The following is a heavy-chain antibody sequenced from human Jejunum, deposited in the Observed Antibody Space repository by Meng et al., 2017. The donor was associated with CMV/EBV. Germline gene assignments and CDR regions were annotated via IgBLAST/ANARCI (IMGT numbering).Heavy chain of an antibody. CDR1: GFTFSDYP. CDR2: ISYGGSNK. J-gene: IGHJ4*02. CDR3: ARFSGYNTGDYSLDY. V-gene: IGHV3-30-3*01. D-gene: IGHD3-9*01. Sequence: QVQLVESGGGVVQPGSSLRLSCATSGFTFSDYPMHWVRQAQGKGPEWVAVISYGGSNKYYADSVRGRFTISRDNSQNTLYLQMNSLRAEDTAMYYCARFSGYNTGDYSLDYWGQGSLVTVSS.